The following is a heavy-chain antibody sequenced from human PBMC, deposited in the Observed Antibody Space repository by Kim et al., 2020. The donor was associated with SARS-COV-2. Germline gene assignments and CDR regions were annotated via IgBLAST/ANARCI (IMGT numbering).Heavy chain of an antibody. CDR1: GFTFGDYA. CDR3: AKDLGPRMWPPGAIDY. J-gene: IGHJ4*02. V-gene: IGHV3-9*01. Sequence: GGSLRLSCAASGFTFGDYAMHWVRQAPGKGLEWVSGISWNSGSIGYADSVKGRFTISRDNAKNSLYLQMNSLRAEDTALYYCAKDLGPRMWPPGAIDYWGQGTLVTVSS. D-gene: IGHD2-21*01. CDR2: ISWNSGSI.